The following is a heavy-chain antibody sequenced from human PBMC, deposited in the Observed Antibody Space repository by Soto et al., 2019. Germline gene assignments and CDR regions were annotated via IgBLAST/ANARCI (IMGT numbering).Heavy chain of an antibody. J-gene: IGHJ5*02. V-gene: IGHV4-34*01. CDR1: GGSFSGYY. CDR2: INHSGST. Sequence: SETLSLTCAVYGGSFSGYYWSWIRQPPGKGLEWIGEINHSGSTNYNPSLKSRVTISVDTSKNQFSLKLSSVTAADTAVYYCARERGYSRRFDPWGQGTLVTVSS. D-gene: IGHD5-18*01. CDR3: ARERGYSRRFDP.